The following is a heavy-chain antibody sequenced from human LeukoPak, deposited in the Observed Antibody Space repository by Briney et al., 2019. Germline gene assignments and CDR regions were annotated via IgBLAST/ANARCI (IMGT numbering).Heavy chain of an antibody. V-gene: IGHV4-59*11. CDR1: GGSISSHY. CDR3: ARASSSWHRPFDY. J-gene: IGHJ4*02. Sequence: PSETLSLTCTVSGGSISSHYWSWIRQPPGKGLEWIGYIYYSGSTNYNPSLKSRVTISVDTSKNQFSLKLSSVTAADTAVYYCARASSSWHRPFDYWGQGTLVTVSS. CDR2: IYYSGST. D-gene: IGHD6-13*01.